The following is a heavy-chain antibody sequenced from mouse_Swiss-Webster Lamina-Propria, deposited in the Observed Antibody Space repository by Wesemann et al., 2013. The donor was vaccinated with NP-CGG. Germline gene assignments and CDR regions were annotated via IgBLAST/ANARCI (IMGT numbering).Heavy chain of an antibody. CDR3: ARGYYDGYYEDYAMDY. Sequence: NGATSYNQKFKGKATFTVDTSSSTAYMQFNSLTSEDSAVYYCARGYYDGYYEDYAMDYWGQGTSVTVSS. J-gene: IGHJ4*01. CDR2: NGAT. D-gene: IGHD2-3*01. V-gene: IGHV1S34*01.